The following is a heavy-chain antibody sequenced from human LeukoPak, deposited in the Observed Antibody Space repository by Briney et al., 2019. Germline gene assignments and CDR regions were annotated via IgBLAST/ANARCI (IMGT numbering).Heavy chain of an antibody. J-gene: IGHJ4*02. V-gene: IGHV4-4*07. D-gene: IGHD2-15*01. CDR2: MDPKGTT. Sequence: SETLSLTCTVSGGSITGYYWNWIRQPAGKGLEWIGRMDPKGTTSYNPSPKSRVTMSVDTSKNQFSLKLKSVTAADTAMYYCARGYCSGANCYTAPDYWGQGTLVTVSS. CDR3: ARGYCSGANCYTAPDY. CDR1: GGSITGYY.